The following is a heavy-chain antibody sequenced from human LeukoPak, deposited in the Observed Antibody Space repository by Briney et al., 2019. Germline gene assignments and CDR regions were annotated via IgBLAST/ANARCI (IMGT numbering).Heavy chain of an antibody. J-gene: IGHJ4*02. V-gene: IGHV4-39*02. Sequence: SETLSLTCTVSGGSIRDSANRWAWIRQPPGEGLEWIGNIYYDGSADYTPSLKSRVTMSVDASNNQFSLRLTSVAAEDTAVYYCARDSEPSGYYRFDYWGQGTLVTVSS. D-gene: IGHD3-22*01. CDR2: IYYDGSA. CDR1: GGSIRDSANR. CDR3: ARDSEPSGYYRFDY.